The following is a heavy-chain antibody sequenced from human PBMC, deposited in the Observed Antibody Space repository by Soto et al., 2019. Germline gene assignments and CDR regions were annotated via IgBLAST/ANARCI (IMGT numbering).Heavy chain of an antibody. J-gene: IGHJ4*02. Sequence: GESLKISCKGSGYTFPSYWVGWVRQMPGKGLEWMGIIYPGDSDTRYSPSFQGQVTISADKSITTAYLQWNSLKASDTAIYYCPRLRDCSNGICYRLENWSQGPHVTVS. D-gene: IGHD2-8*01. CDR3: PRLRDCSNGICYRLEN. CDR2: IYPGDSDT. CDR1: GYTFPSYW. V-gene: IGHV5-51*01.